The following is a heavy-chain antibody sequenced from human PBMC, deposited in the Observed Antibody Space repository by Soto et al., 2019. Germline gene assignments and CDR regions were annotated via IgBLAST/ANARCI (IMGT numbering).Heavy chain of an antibody. Sequence: PSETLSLTCTVSGGSISSSSYYWGWIRQPPGKGLEWIGSIYYSGSTYYNPSLKSRVTTSVDTSKNQFSLKLSSVTAADTAVYYCAIGSSGWYDWFDPWGQGTLVTVSS. D-gene: IGHD6-19*01. J-gene: IGHJ5*02. CDR2: IYYSGST. V-gene: IGHV4-39*01. CDR3: AIGSSGWYDWFDP. CDR1: GGSISSSSYY.